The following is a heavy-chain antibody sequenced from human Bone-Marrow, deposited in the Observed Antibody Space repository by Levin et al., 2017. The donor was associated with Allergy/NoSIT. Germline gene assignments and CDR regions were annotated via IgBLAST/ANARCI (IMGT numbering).Heavy chain of an antibody. J-gene: IGHJ4*02. CDR2: IYHSGST. V-gene: IGHV4-4*02. CDR3: ARRRICSGGSCYPFDY. Sequence: SETLSLTCAVSGGSISSSNWWSWVRQSPGKGLEWIGEIYHSGSTNYNPSLKSRVTISVDKSKNQFSLKLSSVTAADTAVYYCARRRICSGGSCYPFDYWGQGTLVTVSS. D-gene: IGHD2-15*01. CDR1: GGSISSSNW.